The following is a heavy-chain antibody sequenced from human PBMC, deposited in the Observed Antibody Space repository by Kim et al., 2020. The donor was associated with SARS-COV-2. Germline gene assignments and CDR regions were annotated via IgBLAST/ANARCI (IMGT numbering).Heavy chain of an antibody. CDR3: ARRTGWGTNRHSVNL. J-gene: IGHJ2*01. Sequence: SETLSLTCTVSGDSVTNNNFYWTWIRQPPGKGLEWVGSIHFSGSTYYNPSLESRVTISLDTSKNQFFLKLNSVTAADTALYFCARRTGWGTNRHSVNLWG. D-gene: IGHD3-10*01. V-gene: IGHV4-39*01. CDR2: IHFSGST. CDR1: GDSVTNNNFY.